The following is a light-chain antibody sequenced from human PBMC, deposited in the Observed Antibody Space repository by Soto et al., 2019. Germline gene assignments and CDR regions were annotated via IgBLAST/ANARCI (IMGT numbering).Light chain of an antibody. CDR3: QRSGDTPPWT. Sequence: DIQMTQSPSSLSASVGDRVTITCRASQSISKYLNWYQHKPGKVPTLLIYTASTLQSGVPSRFSGSGSGTEFTLTISSLQPEDFATYFCQRSGDTPPWTFGQGTKVDIK. CDR2: TAS. V-gene: IGKV1-39*01. J-gene: IGKJ1*01. CDR1: QSISKY.